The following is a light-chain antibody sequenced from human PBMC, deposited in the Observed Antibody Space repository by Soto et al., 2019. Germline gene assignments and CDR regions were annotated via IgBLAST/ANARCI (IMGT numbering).Light chain of an antibody. CDR3: QQSSSTPQT. J-gene: IGKJ4*01. Sequence: DIQMTQSPSSLSASVGERVTITCRASQSVSTYLSWYQQKPGKAPKLLINVASTLQSGVPSRFSGSGSGTDFTLAISSLQPEEFATYYCQQSSSTPQTFGGGTRVEIK. CDR1: QSVSTY. CDR2: VAS. V-gene: IGKV1-39*01.